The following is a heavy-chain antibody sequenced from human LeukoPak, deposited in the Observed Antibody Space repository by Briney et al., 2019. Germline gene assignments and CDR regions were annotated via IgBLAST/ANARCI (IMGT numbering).Heavy chain of an antibody. CDR2: IWYDGSNK. J-gene: IGHJ3*02. V-gene: IGHV3-33*01. D-gene: IGHD3-10*01. Sequence: GGSLRLSCAASGFSFSSYGMHWVRQAPGKGLEGVAVIWYDGSNKYYADSVKGRFTISRDNSKNTLDLQMNSLRAEDTAVYYCARDRASVFDIWGQGTMVTVSS. CDR3: ARDRASVFDI. CDR1: GFSFSSYG.